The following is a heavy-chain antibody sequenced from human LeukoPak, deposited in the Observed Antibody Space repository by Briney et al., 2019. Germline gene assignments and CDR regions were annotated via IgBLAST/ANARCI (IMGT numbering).Heavy chain of an antibody. CDR2: INPSGGST. CDR3: ARGTPGLDYFDY. D-gene: IGHD3/OR15-3a*01. V-gene: IGHV1-46*01. Sequence: ASVKVSCKASGYTFTSYYMHWVRQAPGQGLEWMGIINPSGGSTSYAQKFQGRVTMTRDMSTSTVYMELSSLRSGDTAVYYRARGTPGLDYFDYWGQGTLVTVSS. CDR1: GYTFTSYY. J-gene: IGHJ4*02.